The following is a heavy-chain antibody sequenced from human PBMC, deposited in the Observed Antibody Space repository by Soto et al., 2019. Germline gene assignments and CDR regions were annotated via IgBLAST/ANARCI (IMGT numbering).Heavy chain of an antibody. J-gene: IGHJ6*02. D-gene: IGHD1-7*01. CDR3: AREVQTGTTEGYGMDV. Sequence: SLRLSCAASGFTFSSYAMHWVRQAPGKGLEWVAVISYDGSNKYYADSVKGRFTISRDNSKNTLYLQMNSLRAEDTAVYYCAREVQTGTTEGYGMDVWGQGTTVTVSS. CDR1: GFTFSSYA. V-gene: IGHV3-30-3*01. CDR2: ISYDGSNK.